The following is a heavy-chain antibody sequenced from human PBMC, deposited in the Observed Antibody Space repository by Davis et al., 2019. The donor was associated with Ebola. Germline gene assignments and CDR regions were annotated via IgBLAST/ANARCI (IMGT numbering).Heavy chain of an antibody. CDR3: AKGPETGRFEY. Sequence: AASVKVSCKASGGTFSSYAISWVRQAPGQGLEWMGGIIPIFGTANYAQKFQGRVTITADKSTSTAYMELSSLRSEDTAVYYCAKGPETGRFEYWGQGTLVTVSA. CDR2: IIPIFGTA. D-gene: IGHD1-1*01. J-gene: IGHJ4*02. CDR1: GGTFSSYA. V-gene: IGHV1-69*06.